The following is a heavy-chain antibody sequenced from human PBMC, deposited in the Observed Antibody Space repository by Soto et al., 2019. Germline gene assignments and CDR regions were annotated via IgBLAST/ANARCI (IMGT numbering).Heavy chain of an antibody. CDR1: GFTFSSYA. CDR3: ATGTGRTDFDY. D-gene: IGHD2-15*01. CDR2: VISKTDGGTT. V-gene: IGHV3-15*01. Sequence: PGGSLRLSCAASGFTFSSYAMHWVRQAPGKGLEWVGRVISKTDGGTTDYAAPVKGRFTISRDDSKNTLYLQMNSLKTEDTAVYYCATGTGRTDFDYWGQGTLVTVSS. J-gene: IGHJ4*02.